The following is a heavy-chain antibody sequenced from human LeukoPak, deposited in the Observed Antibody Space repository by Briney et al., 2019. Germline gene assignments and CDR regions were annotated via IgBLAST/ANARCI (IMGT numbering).Heavy chain of an antibody. D-gene: IGHD2-2*01. CDR1: GGSISSGGYS. J-gene: IGHJ4*02. CDR3: ARHTSSSSTGWVCDY. Sequence: SQTLSLTCTVSGGSISSGGYSWGWVRQLPGKGLEWIGFIYYSGSTDYNPSLKSRVIMSADTSKNQFSLRLSSVTAADTALYYCARHTSSSSTGWVCDYWGQGTLVTVSS. V-gene: IGHV4-31*02. CDR2: IYYSGST.